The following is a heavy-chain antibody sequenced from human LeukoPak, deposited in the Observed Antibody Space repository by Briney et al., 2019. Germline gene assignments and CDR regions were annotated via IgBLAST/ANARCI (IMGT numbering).Heavy chain of an antibody. V-gene: IGHV3-23*01. Sequence: GGSLRLSCAASAFTFRPYAMIWVRQAPGKGLEWVSSVSGSGGSTYYADSVKGRFTISRDNSNNTLYLQMNSLRAEDTAVYYCAKGAASRGYTYVANWGQGTLITVSS. CDR2: VSGSGGST. CDR1: AFTFRPYA. D-gene: IGHD5-18*01. J-gene: IGHJ4*02. CDR3: AKGAASRGYTYVAN.